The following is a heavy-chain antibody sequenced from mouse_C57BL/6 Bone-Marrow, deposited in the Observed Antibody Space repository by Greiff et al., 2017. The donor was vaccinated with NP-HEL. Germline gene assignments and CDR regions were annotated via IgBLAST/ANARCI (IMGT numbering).Heavy chain of an antibody. CDR3: ARGADDGYYAPFAY. CDR1: GYTFTNYW. CDR2: IYPGGGST. J-gene: IGHJ3*01. Sequence: QVQLQQSGAELVRPGTSVKMSCKASGYTFTNYWIGWVKQRPGHGLEWIGDIYPGGGSTNYNEKFKGKSTLTADKSSSTASMQFSSLTSEDSAIYYCARGADDGYYAPFAYWGQGTLVTVSA. V-gene: IGHV1-63*01. D-gene: IGHD2-3*01.